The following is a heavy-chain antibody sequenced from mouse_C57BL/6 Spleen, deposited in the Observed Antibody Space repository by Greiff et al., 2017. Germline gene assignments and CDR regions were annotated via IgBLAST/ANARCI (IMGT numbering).Heavy chain of an antibody. D-gene: IGHD1-1*01. J-gene: IGHJ1*03. CDR2: IDPSDSET. V-gene: IGHV1-52*01. Sequence: QVQLQQPGAELVRPGSSVKLSCKASGYTFTSYWMHWVKQRPIQGLEWIGNIDPSDSETHYNQKFKDKATFTVDKSTSNAYMQLSSLTSEDSAVYYCAREDCYGSNHWYFDVWGTGTTVTVSS. CDR1: GYTFTSYW. CDR3: AREDCYGSNHWYFDV.